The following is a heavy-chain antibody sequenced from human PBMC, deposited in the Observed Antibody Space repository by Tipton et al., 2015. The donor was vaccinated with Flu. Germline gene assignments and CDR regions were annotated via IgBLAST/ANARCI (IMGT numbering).Heavy chain of an antibody. J-gene: IGHJ4*02. Sequence: QLVQSGAEVKPSETLSHICAVSNYSISSAYYWGWIRQPPGKGLEWIGCISHSGRTYYNPSLKSRVTISVDMAKNQFSQRLSSVTAADTAVYYCARTTYYYCSGSSDYWGQGTLVTVSS. CDR2: ISHSGRT. CDR3: ARTTYYYCSGSSDY. CDR1: NYSISSAYY. D-gene: IGHD3-10*01. V-gene: IGHV4-38-2*01.